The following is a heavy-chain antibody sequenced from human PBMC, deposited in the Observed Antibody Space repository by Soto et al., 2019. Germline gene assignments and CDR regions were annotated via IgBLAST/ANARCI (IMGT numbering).Heavy chain of an antibody. V-gene: IGHV3-7*01. CDR3: ARGWGYFDSSGFPYLYAMDV. CDR1: GFTFSTYW. Sequence: GGTLRLSCAASGFTFSTYWMSWVRQAPGKGLEWVANIKEDGSEKYYVDSVEGRFTISRDNAKNSLYLQMTSLRAEDTALYYCARGWGYFDSSGFPYLYAMDVWGQGTTVTVSS. D-gene: IGHD3-22*01. CDR2: IKEDGSEK. J-gene: IGHJ6*02.